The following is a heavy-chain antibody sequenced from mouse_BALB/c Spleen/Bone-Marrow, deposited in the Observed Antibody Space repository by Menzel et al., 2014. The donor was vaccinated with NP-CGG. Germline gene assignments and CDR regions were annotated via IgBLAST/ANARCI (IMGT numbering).Heavy chain of an antibody. CDR2: IWAGGST. V-gene: IGHV2-9*02. CDR1: GFSLTSYG. Sequence: VKVVESGPGLVAPSQSLSITCTVSGFSLTSYGVHWVRRPPGKGLEWLGVIWAGGSTNYNSALMSRLSISKDNSKSQVFLKMNSLQTDDTAMYYCARDGLYGNYAMDYWGQGTSVTVSS. CDR3: ARDGLYGNYAMDY. D-gene: IGHD2-1*01. J-gene: IGHJ4*01.